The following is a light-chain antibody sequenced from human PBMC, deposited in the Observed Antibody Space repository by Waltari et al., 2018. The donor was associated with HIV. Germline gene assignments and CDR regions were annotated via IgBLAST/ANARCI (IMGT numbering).Light chain of an antibody. J-gene: IGLJ1*01. V-gene: IGLV2-14*01. CDR2: EVS. Sequence: QSALTQSASVSGSPGQSITISCTGTSSDVGGHNFVSWYQHHPGKAPKLMIYEVSNLPSGVSHRFSGSKSGNTASLTISGLQPEDEADYYCTSYTTTSCYVFGTGTKVTVL. CDR1: SSDVGGHNF. CDR3: TSYTTTSCYV.